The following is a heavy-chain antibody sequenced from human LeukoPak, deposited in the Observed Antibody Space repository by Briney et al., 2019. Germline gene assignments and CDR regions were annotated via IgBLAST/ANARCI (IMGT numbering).Heavy chain of an antibody. V-gene: IGHV4-31*03. D-gene: IGHD3-10*01. Sequence: SETLSLTCTVSGGSISSGGYYWSWIRQHPGKGLEWIGHIYYSGSTYYNPSLKSRVTISVDTSKNQFSLKLSSVTAADTAVYYCARDRRSGELLHYYYYGMDVWGQGTTVTVSS. J-gene: IGHJ6*02. CDR1: GGSISSGGYY. CDR3: ARDRRSGELLHYYYYGMDV. CDR2: IYYSGST.